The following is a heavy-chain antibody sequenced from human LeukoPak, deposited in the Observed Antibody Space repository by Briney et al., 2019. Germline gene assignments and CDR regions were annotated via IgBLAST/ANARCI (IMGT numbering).Heavy chain of an antibody. CDR3: TRHVSWGWGYYGSGSRAYYMDV. J-gene: IGHJ6*03. V-gene: IGHV3-73*01. CDR1: RFTFSSYG. Sequence: GGSLRLSCAASRFTFSSYGMHWVRQASGKGLEWVGRIRSKANSYATAYAASVKGRFTISRDDSKNTAYLQMNSLKTEDTAVYYCTRHVSWGWGYYGSGSRAYYMDVWGKGTTVTISS. CDR2: IRSKANSYAT. D-gene: IGHD3-10*01.